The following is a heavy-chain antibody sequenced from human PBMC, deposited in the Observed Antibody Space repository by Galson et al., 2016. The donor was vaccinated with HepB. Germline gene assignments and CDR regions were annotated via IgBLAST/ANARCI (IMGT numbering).Heavy chain of an antibody. CDR1: GFTFNNAW. CDR2: IYHTGSS. Sequence: SLRLSCAVSGFTFNNAWMSLVRQPPGKGLEWIGEIYHTGSSNSNPSLQSRVTISVDKSKNHFSLKLTSVTAADTAVYYCAREGEGIGSNYFYHMTVWGQGTTVTVSS. V-gene: IGHV4-4*02. J-gene: IGHJ6*02. D-gene: IGHD4-11*01. CDR3: AREGEGIGSNYFYHMTV.